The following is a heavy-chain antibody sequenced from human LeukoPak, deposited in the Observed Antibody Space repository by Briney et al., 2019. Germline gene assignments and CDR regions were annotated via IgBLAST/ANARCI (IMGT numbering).Heavy chain of an antibody. J-gene: IGHJ4*02. CDR1: GVSISSSNR. CDR3: ARDSRQGYFDY. V-gene: IGHV4-4*01. CDR2: IHHSGST. Sequence: PSGTLSLTCDVSGVSISSSNRWSWVRQPPGKGLEWIGEIHHSGSTNYNPSLKSRVTMSIDKSKNQFSLNLNSVTAADTAVYCCARDSRQGYFDYWGQGTLVTVSS.